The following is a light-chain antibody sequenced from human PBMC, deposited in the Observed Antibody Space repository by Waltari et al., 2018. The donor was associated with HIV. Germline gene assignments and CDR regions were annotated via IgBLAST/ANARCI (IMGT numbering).Light chain of an antibody. V-gene: IGLV3-25*03. CDR3: QSTDHDGTWV. Sequence: SYKLTQTPSVSVSPGQTARINCSGGALPKKFSSWYRQKPGQAPVLLTFKDIERPSGIPERISGSRSGTGVTLTISGVQAEDEADYYCQSTDHDGTWVFGGGTKLTVL. CDR1: ALPKKF. J-gene: IGLJ3*02. CDR2: KDI.